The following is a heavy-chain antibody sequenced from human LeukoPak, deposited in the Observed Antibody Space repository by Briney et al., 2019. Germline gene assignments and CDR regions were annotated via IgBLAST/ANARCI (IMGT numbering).Heavy chain of an antibody. V-gene: IGHV3-33*06. J-gene: IGHJ4*02. Sequence: PGRSLRLSCAASGFTYSHYVMHWVRQAPGKGLEWVAVIWSDGTEKYYGDAVKGRFTISRDNSRNTLYLQMNSLRGEDTAVYYCAKDAQRGFDYSNSLEKWGQGTLVTVSS. CDR2: IWSDGTEK. CDR3: AKDAQRGFDYSNSLEK. CDR1: GFTYSHYV. D-gene: IGHD4-11*01.